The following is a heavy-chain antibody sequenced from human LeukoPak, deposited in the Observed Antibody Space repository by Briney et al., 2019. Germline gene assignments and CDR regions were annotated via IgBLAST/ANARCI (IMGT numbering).Heavy chain of an antibody. Sequence: GGSLRLSCAASGFTLSSYAMHWVRQAPGKGLEWVAVISYDGSNKYYADSVKGRFTISRDNSKNTLYLQMNSLRAEDTAVYYCARELGPRYYDFWSGYSSGNAFDIWGQGTMVTVSS. CDR1: GFTLSSYA. J-gene: IGHJ3*02. CDR3: ARELGPRYYDFWSGYSSGNAFDI. V-gene: IGHV3-30-3*01. CDR2: ISYDGSNK. D-gene: IGHD3-3*01.